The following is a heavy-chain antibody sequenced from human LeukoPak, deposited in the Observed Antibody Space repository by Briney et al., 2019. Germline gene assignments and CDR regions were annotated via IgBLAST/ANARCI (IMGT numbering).Heavy chain of an antibody. CDR1: DGSISSDSFL. CDR3: AGIPYSSSFAWFDP. J-gene: IGHJ5*02. D-gene: IGHD6-13*01. Sequence: SETLSLTCSVSDGSISSDSFLWGWIRQAPGKRLEWIGNIHYTGSTHYNPSLRGRVIISLDTSNNQFSLRLNSVTAADTAVYYCAGIPYSSSFAWFDPWGQGTLVTVSS. CDR2: IHYTGST. V-gene: IGHV4-39*07.